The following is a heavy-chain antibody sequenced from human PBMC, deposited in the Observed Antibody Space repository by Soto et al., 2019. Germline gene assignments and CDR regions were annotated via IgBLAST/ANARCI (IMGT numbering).Heavy chain of an antibody. D-gene: IGHD2-2*01. CDR2: INHSGST. J-gene: IGHJ5*02. CDR3: ARGLYCSSTSCNNWFDP. V-gene: IGHV4-34*01. Sequence: SETLSLTCDVYGGSFSGYYWSWIRQPPGKGLEWIGEINHSGSTNYNPSLKSRVTISVDTSKNQFSLKLSSVTAADTAVYYCARGLYCSSTSCNNWFDPWGQGTLVTVSS. CDR1: GGSFSGYY.